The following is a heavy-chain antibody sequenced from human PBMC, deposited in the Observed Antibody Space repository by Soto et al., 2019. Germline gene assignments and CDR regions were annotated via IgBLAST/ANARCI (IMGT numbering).Heavy chain of an antibody. CDR1: GFTFSSYA. V-gene: IGHV3-23*01. CDR2: ISGSGGST. D-gene: IGHD4-17*01. Sequence: EVQLLESGGGLVQPGGSLRLSCAASGFTFSSYAMSWVRQAPGKGLEWVSAISGSGGSTYYADSVKGRFTISRDNSKNTLYLQMNSLRAEDTAVYYCAKERGSQGYGDYSLDAFDIWGQGTMVTVSS. J-gene: IGHJ3*02. CDR3: AKERGSQGYGDYSLDAFDI.